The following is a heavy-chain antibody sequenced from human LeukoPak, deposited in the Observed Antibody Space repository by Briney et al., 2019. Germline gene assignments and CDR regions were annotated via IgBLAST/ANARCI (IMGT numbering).Heavy chain of an antibody. CDR3: AREAPRDFPYYYYYYMDV. CDR2: IYYSGST. J-gene: IGHJ6*03. Sequence: SETLSLTCTVSGGSISSYYWSWIRQPPGKGLEWIGYIYYSGSTNYNPSLKSRVTISVDTSKNQFSLKLSSVTAADTAVYYCAREAPRDFPYYYYYYMDVWGKGTTVTVSS. V-gene: IGHV4-59*01. D-gene: IGHD3-10*01. CDR1: GGSISSYY.